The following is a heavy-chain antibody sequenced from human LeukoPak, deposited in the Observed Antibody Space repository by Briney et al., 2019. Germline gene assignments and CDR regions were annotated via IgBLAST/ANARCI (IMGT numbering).Heavy chain of an antibody. J-gene: IGHJ4*02. V-gene: IGHV3-21*01. D-gene: IGHD6-19*01. CDR1: GFTFSSYS. CDR3: AGKAVAGPYFDY. Sequence: GGSLRLSCAASGFTFSSYSMNWVRQAPGKGLEWVSSISSSSSYIYYADSVKGRFTISRDNAKNSLYLQMNSLRAEDTAVYYCAGKAVAGPYFDYWGQGTLVTVSS. CDR2: ISSSSSYI.